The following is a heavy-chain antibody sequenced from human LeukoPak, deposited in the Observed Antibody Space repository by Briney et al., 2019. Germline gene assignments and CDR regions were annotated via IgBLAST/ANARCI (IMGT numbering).Heavy chain of an antibody. CDR2: INYSGSGT. Sequence: GGSLRLSCAASGITFSTSAMTWVRQAPGKGLEWVSSINYSGSGTFYADSVKGRFTISRDNSKDTLYLQMNSLRAEDTAVYYCARVYSSGWYGGSYYYYMDVWGKGTTVTVSS. CDR3: ARVYSSGWYGGSYYYYMDV. D-gene: IGHD6-19*01. CDR1: GITFSTSA. J-gene: IGHJ6*03. V-gene: IGHV3-23*01.